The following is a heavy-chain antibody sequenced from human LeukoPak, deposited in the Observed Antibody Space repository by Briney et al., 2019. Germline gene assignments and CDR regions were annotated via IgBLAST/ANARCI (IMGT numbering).Heavy chain of an antibody. CDR1: GFTVSSNY. D-gene: IGHD3-22*01. V-gene: IGHV3-66*01. CDR2: IYSGGST. J-gene: IGHJ3*02. CDR3: ARDRPPPLYYYDSSRAFDI. Sequence: GSLRLSCAASGFTVSSNYMSWVRQAPGKGLEWVSVIYSGGSTYYADSVKGRFTISRDNSKNTLYLQMNSLRVEDTAVYYCARDRPPPLYYYDSSRAFDIWGQGTMVTVSS.